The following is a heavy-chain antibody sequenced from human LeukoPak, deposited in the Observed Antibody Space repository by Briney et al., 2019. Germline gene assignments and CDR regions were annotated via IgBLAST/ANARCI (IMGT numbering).Heavy chain of an antibody. V-gene: IGHV4-39*07. CDR2: IYYSGST. CDR1: GGSISSSSYY. D-gene: IGHD3-22*01. Sequence: SETLSLTCTVSGGSISSSSYYWGWIRQPPGKGLEWIGSIYYSGSTYYNPSLKSRVTISVDTSKNQFSLKLSSVTAADTAVYYCARAKYSRPNYYDSSGYYFDYWGQGTLVTVSS. CDR3: ARAKYSRPNYYDSSGYYFDY. J-gene: IGHJ4*02.